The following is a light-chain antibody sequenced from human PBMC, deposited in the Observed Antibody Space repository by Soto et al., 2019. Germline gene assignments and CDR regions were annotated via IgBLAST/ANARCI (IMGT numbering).Light chain of an antibody. Sequence: QSALTQPASVSGSPGQSITISCTGTSSDVGGFNYVSWYQQHPGKAPKLMISEVSNRPSGVSNGVSGSKSGNTASLTISGLQAEDEADYYCSSYTRSSTRVFGGGTKLTVL. CDR1: SSDVGGFNY. CDR3: SSYTRSSTRV. J-gene: IGLJ3*02. V-gene: IGLV2-14*01. CDR2: EVS.